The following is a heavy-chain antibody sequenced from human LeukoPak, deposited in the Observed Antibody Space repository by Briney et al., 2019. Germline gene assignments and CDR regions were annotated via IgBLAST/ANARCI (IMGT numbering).Heavy chain of an antibody. CDR2: INHSGST. CDR1: GGSFSGYY. J-gene: IGHJ5*02. Sequence: PSETLSLTCAVYGGSFSGYYWSWIRQPPGKGLEWIGEINHSGSTNYNPSLKSRVTISVDTSKNQFSLKLSPVTAADTAVYYCARAGAAAVRGWFDPWGQGTLVTVSS. V-gene: IGHV4-34*01. D-gene: IGHD6-13*01. CDR3: ARAGAAAVRGWFDP.